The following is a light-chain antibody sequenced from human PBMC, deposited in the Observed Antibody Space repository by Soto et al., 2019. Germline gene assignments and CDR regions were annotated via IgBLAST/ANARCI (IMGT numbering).Light chain of an antibody. J-gene: IGLJ3*02. CDR1: SSNIGAGYG. CDR2: GNS. V-gene: IGLV1-40*01. CDR3: QSYDSSLSGSV. Sequence: QSVLTQPPSVSGAPGQRVTISCTGSSSNIGAGYGVHWYQQLPGTAPKLLIYGNSVRPSGIPDRFSGSKSGTSASLAITGLQAEDEADYYCQSYDSSLSGSVFGGGTKVTVL.